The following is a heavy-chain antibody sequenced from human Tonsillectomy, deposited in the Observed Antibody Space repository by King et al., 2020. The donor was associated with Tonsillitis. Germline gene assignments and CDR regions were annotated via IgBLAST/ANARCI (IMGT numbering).Heavy chain of an antibody. CDR2: IYYSGST. CDR1: GGSISSGDYY. CDR3: ARGAPEVAVGSSWLFDY. Sequence: QLQESGPGLVKPSQTLSLTCTVSGGSISSGDYYWSWIRQPPGKGLEWIGYIYYSGSTYYNPSLKSRVTISVDTSKNQFSLKLSSVTAADTAVYYCARGAPEVAVGSSWLFDYWGQGTLVTVSS. V-gene: IGHV4-30-4*01. D-gene: IGHD6-13*01. J-gene: IGHJ4*02.